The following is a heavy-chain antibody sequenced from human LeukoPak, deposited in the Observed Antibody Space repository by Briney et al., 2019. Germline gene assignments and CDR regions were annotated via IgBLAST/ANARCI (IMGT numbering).Heavy chain of an antibody. Sequence: SETLSLTCTVSDVSISTYYWNWIRQPAGKGLEWIGRIYTSGTTNYSPSLKSRITMSVGTSKNQFSLSLSSVTAADTAVYYCARARSPNIAVAGACFDYWGQGILVTVSS. CDR3: ARARSPNIAVAGACFDY. D-gene: IGHD6-19*01. CDR1: DVSISTYY. CDR2: IYTSGTT. J-gene: IGHJ4*02. V-gene: IGHV4-4*07.